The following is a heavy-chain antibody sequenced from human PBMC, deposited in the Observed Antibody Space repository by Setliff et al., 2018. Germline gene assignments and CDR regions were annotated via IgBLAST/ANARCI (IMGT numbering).Heavy chain of an antibody. CDR2: ISAYNGNT. CDR1: GYTFTSYG. D-gene: IGHD3-3*01. Sequence: ASVKVSCKASGYTFTSYGISWVRQAPGQGLEWMGWISAYNGNTNYAQKLQGRVTMTRDTSTSTVYMELSSLRSGDTAMYYCARELLFGGVIFGYWGQGTLVTVSS. CDR3: ARELLFGGVIFGY. V-gene: IGHV1-18*01. J-gene: IGHJ4*02.